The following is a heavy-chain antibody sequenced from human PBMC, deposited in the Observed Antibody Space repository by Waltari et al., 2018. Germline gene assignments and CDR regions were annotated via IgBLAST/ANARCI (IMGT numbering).Heavy chain of an antibody. V-gene: IGHV3-74*01. D-gene: IGHD2-2*01. CDR3: TRTRYCSTTTCQVDWFDP. Sequence: EVQLVESGGGLVQPGGSLRLSCAASGFTFSSYWMHWVRQAPGKGLVWFSSINGDGGSTSYADSVKGRFTISRDNANKTLYLQMNSLRAEDTAVYYCTRTRYCSTTTCQVDWFDPWGQGTLVTVSS. J-gene: IGHJ5*02. CDR2: INGDGGST. CDR1: GFTFSSYW.